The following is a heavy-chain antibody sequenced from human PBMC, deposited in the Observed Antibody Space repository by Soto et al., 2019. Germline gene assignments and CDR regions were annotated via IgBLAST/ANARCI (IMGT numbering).Heavy chain of an antibody. CDR3: ARVPVPTVSRGGFDI. Sequence: NPAGTLSLTCTVSGVSFSSGSYYWSWMGQRPGKGLEWIGYIDYSRSTNYNPSLKSRVNISVDTSKNKFSLKLSSVTAADTAVYYCARVPVPTVSRGGFDIWGQGTMVTVSS. J-gene: IGHJ3*02. V-gene: IGHV4-61*01. D-gene: IGHD5-12*01. CDR2: IDYSRST. CDR1: GVSFSSGSYY.